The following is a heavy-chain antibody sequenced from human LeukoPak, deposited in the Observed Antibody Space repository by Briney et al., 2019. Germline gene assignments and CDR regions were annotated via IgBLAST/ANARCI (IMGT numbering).Heavy chain of an antibody. D-gene: IGHD1/OR15-1a*01. CDR3: AKDPKQRPGVDAFDI. CDR1: GFTFSSYA. Sequence: GGSLRLSCAASGFTFSSYAMSWVRQAPGKGLEWFSAISGRGGSTYYADSVKCRFTIYRDNSKNTLYLQMNSLRAEDTAVYYCAKDPKQRPGVDAFDIWGQGTMVTVSS. J-gene: IGHJ3*02. CDR2: ISGRGGST. V-gene: IGHV3-23*01.